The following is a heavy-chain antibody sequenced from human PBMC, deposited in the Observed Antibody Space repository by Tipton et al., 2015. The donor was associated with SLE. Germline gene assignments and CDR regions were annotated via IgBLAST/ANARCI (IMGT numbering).Heavy chain of an antibody. Sequence: TLSLTCTVSGGSISSADYYWNWVRHHPGKGLEWIGYIYYSGNTYYNPSLKSRLTISLDTSKNQFSLKLSSVTAADTAVYYCARERFFARRGFDIWGQGTMVTVSS. D-gene: IGHD3-10*01. CDR3: ARERFFARRGFDI. V-gene: IGHV4-31*03. CDR2: IYYSGNT. CDR1: GGSISSADYY. J-gene: IGHJ3*02.